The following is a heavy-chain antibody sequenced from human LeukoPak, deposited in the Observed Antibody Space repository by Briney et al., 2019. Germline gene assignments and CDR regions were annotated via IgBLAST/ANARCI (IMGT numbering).Heavy chain of an antibody. CDR1: GYTFTGYY. CDR2: INPNSGGT. D-gene: IGHD1-26*01. V-gene: IGHV1-2*02. Sequence: EASVKVSCKASGYTFTGYYMHWVRQAPGQGLEWMGWINPNSGGTNYAQKFQGRVTMTRDTSISTAYMELSRLRSDDTAVYYCARSGSYAFRYYMDVWGKGTTVTVSS. CDR3: ARSGSYAFRYYMDV. J-gene: IGHJ6*03.